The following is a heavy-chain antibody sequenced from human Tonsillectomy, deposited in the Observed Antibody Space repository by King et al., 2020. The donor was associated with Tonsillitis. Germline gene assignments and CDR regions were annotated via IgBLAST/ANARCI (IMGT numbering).Heavy chain of an antibody. Sequence: QLVQSGAEVKKPGASVKVSCQASGYTFTGHFLHWVRQAPGQGLEWMGWINPNSGGTKYAQKFRGRVTMTRDTSIGTAYMELSNLTSDDTAVYYCARPWGTCPTINCFDPWGQGTLVTVSS. J-gene: IGHJ5*02. V-gene: IGHV1-2*02. D-gene: IGHD1-26*01. CDR2: INPNSGGT. CDR1: GYTFTGHF. CDR3: ARPWGTCPTINCFDP.